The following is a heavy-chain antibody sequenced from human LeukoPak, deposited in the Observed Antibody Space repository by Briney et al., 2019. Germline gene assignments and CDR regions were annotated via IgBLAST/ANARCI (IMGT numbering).Heavy chain of an antibody. CDR1: GFTFSDYY. V-gene: IGHV3-11*01. CDR2: ISSSGSTI. CDR3: ARGTFDDILTGYYLNWFDP. Sequence: GGSLRLSCAASGFTFSDYYMSWIRQAPGKGLEWVSYISSSGSTIYYADSVKGRFTISRDSAKNSLHLQMNSLRAEDTAVYYCARGTFDDILTGYYLNWFDPWGQGTLVTVSS. D-gene: IGHD3-9*01. J-gene: IGHJ5*02.